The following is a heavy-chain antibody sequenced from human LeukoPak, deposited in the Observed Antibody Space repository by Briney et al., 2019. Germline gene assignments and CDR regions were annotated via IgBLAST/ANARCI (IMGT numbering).Heavy chain of an antibody. CDR3: ARVSSGGYFDD. D-gene: IGHD3-16*01. CDR1: GGSVSVGGYS. J-gene: IGHJ4*02. CDR2: IYHSGAT. V-gene: IGHV4-30-2*01. Sequence: PSQTLSLTCAVSGGSVSVGGYSWSWIRQPPGKGLEWIGYIYHSGATSYNPSLKSRVNISVDGSKNQFSLKLTSVSAADTAVYYCARVSSGGYFDDWGQGTLVSVSS.